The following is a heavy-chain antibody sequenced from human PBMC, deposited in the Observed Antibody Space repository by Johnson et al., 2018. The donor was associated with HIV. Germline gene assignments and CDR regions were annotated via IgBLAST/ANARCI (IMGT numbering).Heavy chain of an antibody. CDR3: ARANDLSAFDI. Sequence: QVQLVESGGGVVQPGRSLRLSCAASGFTFSSYAMHWVRQAPGKGLEWVAVISYDGSNKYYADSVKGRFTISRDNSKNTLYLQMNSLRAEDTAVYYCARANDLSAFDIWGQGTMVTVSS. CDR1: GFTFSSYA. V-gene: IGHV3-30-3*01. D-gene: IGHD1-1*01. CDR2: ISYDGSNK. J-gene: IGHJ3*02.